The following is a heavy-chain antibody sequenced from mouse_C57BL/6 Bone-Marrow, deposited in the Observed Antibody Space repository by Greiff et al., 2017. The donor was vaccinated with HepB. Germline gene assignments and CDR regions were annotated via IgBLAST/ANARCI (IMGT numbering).Heavy chain of an antibody. CDR1: GYTFTSYW. V-gene: IGHV1-55*01. Sequence: VKLMESGAELVKPGASVKMSCKASGYTFTSYWITWVKQRPGQGLEWIGDIYPGSGSTNYNEKFKSKATLTVDTSSSTAYMQLSSLTSEDSAVYYCAREDYDGDYYAMDYWGQGTSVTVSS. J-gene: IGHJ4*01. CDR3: AREDYDGDYYAMDY. D-gene: IGHD2-4*01. CDR2: IYPGSGST.